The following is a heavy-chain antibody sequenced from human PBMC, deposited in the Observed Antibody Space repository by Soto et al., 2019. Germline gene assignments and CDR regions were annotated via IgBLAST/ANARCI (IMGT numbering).Heavy chain of an antibody. V-gene: IGHV3-23*01. CDR2: ISGSGGST. D-gene: IGHD6-13*01. CDR1: GFPFSGYA. CDR3: AKDRGSIDSPEYFQH. J-gene: IGHJ1*01. Sequence: EVQLLESGGGLVQPGGSLRLSCAASGFPFSGYAMSWFRQAPGKGPEWVSAISGSGGSTYYADSVKGRLSISRDNSKNTLYLQMNSLRAEDTAVYYCAKDRGSIDSPEYFQHWGQGTLVTVSS.